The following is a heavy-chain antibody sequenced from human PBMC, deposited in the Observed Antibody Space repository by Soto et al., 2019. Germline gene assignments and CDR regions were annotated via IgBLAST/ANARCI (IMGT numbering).Heavy chain of an antibody. CDR2: ISAHNGNT. Sequence: QVHLVQSGAEVKKPGASVKVSCQGSGYAFTTYGITWVRQAPGQGLEWMGWISAHNGNTNYAQKLQGRVTVTRDTSTRTAYTELRSLRYDNTAVYYCERGTYGDYRGQGALVTGSS. CDR3: ERGTYGDY. CDR1: GYAFTTYG. V-gene: IGHV1-18*01. D-gene: IGHD4-17*01. J-gene: IGHJ4*02.